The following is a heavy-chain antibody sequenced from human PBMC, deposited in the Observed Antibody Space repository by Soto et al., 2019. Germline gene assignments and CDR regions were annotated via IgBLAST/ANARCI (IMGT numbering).Heavy chain of an antibody. CDR3: ARQESNGAYVYYTMDV. CDR1: QYRFNSYW. D-gene: IGHD3-3*01. V-gene: IGHV5-51*01. Sequence: GESLKISCKGSQYRFNSYWIGWVRQRPGKGLEWIGMIYPGDSDTTYSPSFEGQVTMSVDKSISTAYLEWNSLKASDSATYYCARQESNGAYVYYTMDVWGQGTTVTVSS. CDR2: IYPGDSDT. J-gene: IGHJ6*02.